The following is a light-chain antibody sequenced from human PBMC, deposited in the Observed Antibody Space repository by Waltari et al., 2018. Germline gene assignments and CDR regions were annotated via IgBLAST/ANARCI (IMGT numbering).Light chain of an antibody. CDR1: QSVRAS. CDR2: GAS. V-gene: IGKV3-20*01. J-gene: IGKJ1*01. Sequence: SFRASQSVRASLAWYQQKAGQAPRLLIYGASSRATGIPDRFSGSGSGTDFSLTISRLEPEDFAVYYCQHYVRLPATFGQGTKVEI. CDR3: QHYVRLPAT.